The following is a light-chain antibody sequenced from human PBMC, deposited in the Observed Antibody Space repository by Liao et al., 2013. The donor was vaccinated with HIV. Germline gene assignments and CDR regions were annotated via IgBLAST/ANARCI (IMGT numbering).Light chain of an antibody. CDR3: QSADTSGTYVV. CDR1: IGDES. CDR2: KDT. Sequence: SYELTQPPSVSVAPGQTARITCDGNNIGDESVHWYQQRPGQAPVLVIYKDTERPSGIPERFSGSSSGTTVTLTISGVQAEDEADYYCQSADTSGTYVVFGGGTKLTVL. V-gene: IGLV3-25*03. J-gene: IGLJ2*01.